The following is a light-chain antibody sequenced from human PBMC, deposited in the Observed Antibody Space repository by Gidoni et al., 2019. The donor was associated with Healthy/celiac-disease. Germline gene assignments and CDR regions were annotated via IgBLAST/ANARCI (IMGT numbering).Light chain of an antibody. V-gene: IGKV4-1*01. Sequence: DIVMTQSPDALAGALGERATINCKSSQSVFYSSNNKNYLAWYQQKPGQPPKLLIYWASTRESGVPDRFSGSGSGTDFTLTISSLQAEDVAVYYCQQYYSTPWTFGQGTKVEIK. CDR2: WAS. CDR1: QSVFYSSNNKNY. J-gene: IGKJ1*01. CDR3: QQYYSTPWT.